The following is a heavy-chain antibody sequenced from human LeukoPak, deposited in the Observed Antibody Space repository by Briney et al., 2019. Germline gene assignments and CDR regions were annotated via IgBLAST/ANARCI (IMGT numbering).Heavy chain of an antibody. V-gene: IGHV1-2*02. CDR1: GYTFTGYY. J-gene: IGHJ3*02. CDR3: ARERTTGDTEDAFDI. Sequence: ASVKVSFKASGYTFTGYYMHWVRQAPGQGLEWMGLINPNSGGTNYAQKFQGGATMTRDTSISTAYMELSRLRSDDTPVYYCARERTTGDTEDAFDIWGQGTMVTVSS. D-gene: IGHD4-17*01. CDR2: INPNSGGT.